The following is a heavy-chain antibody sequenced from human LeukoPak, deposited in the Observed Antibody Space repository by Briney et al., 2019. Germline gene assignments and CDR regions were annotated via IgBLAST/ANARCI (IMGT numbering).Heavy chain of an antibody. Sequence: PGGSLRLSRAASGFTFSSYAMSWVRQAPGKGLEWVSAISGSGGSTYYADSVKGRFTISRDNSKNTLYLQMNSLRAEDTAVYYCAKGASYDFWSGYPDYFDYWGQGTLVTVSS. CDR3: AKGASYDFWSGYPDYFDY. D-gene: IGHD3-3*01. J-gene: IGHJ4*02. CDR1: GFTFSSYA. V-gene: IGHV3-23*01. CDR2: ISGSGGST.